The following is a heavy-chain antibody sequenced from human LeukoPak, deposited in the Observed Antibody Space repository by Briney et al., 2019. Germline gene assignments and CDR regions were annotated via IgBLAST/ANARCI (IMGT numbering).Heavy chain of an antibody. CDR2: ISGGSSTI. V-gene: IGHV3-48*01. Sequence: GGSLRLSCAAFGFTFSSSSMNWVRQAPGKGLEWVSYISGGSSTIHYADSVKGRFTISRHNSKNTLYLQMNSLRAEDTAVYYCARGGTGWYFDYWGQGTLVTVSS. CDR3: ARGGTGWYFDY. CDR1: GFTFSSSS. J-gene: IGHJ4*02. D-gene: IGHD2-2*01.